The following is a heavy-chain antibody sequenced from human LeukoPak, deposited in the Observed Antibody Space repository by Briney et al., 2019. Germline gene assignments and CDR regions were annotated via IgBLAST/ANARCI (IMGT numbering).Heavy chain of an antibody. J-gene: IGHJ4*02. CDR3: AKERDTAMVTIDY. CDR1: GFTSSSSV. D-gene: IGHD5-18*01. Sequence: GGSLRLSCAASGFTSSSSVMHWVRQAPGKGLEWVAFIRYDGSNKYYADSVKGRFTISRDNSKNTLYLQMNSPRAEDTAVYYCAKERDTAMVTIDYWGQGTLVTVSS. V-gene: IGHV3-30*02. CDR2: IRYDGSNK.